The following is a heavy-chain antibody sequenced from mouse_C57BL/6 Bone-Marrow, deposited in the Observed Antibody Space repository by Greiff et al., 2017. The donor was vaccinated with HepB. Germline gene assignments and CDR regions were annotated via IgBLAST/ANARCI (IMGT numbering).Heavy chain of an antibody. CDR3: AREDYYGSLWWYFDV. CDR2: IHPNSGST. D-gene: IGHD1-1*01. J-gene: IGHJ1*03. Sequence: QVQLQQPGAELVKPGASVKLSCKASGYTFTSYWMHWVKQRPGPGLEWIGMIHPNSGSTNYNEKFKSKATLTVDKSSSTAYMQLSSLTSEDSAVYYCAREDYYGSLWWYFDVWGTGTTVTVSS. CDR1: GYTFTSYW. V-gene: IGHV1-64*01.